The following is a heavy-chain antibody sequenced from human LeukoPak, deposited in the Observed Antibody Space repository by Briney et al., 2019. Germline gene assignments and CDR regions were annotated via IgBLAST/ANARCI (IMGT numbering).Heavy chain of an antibody. J-gene: IGHJ5*01. CDR2: ISGTGGAT. Sequence: GGSLRLSCVASGFSFGNYAMSWGRQAPGKGLQWVSQISGTGGATWYAGFARDRFTISRDKSKKTLYLQMSGLRVEDTAMYYCVKDPRDTYGTNWFVSWGQGTLLIVAS. CDR1: GFSFGNYA. D-gene: IGHD2-21*01. CDR3: VKDPRDTYGTNWFVS. V-gene: IGHV3-23*01.